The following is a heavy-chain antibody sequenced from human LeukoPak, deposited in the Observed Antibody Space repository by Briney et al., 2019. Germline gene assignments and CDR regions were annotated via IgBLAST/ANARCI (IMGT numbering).Heavy chain of an antibody. CDR3: ARVGWNTFDY. J-gene: IGHJ4*02. CDR2: IYYSGST. V-gene: IGHV4-31*03. D-gene: IGHD1/OR15-1a*01. Sequence: PSETLSLTCTVSGGSISSGGYYWSWIRQHPGKGLEWIGYIYYSGSTYYNPSLKSRVTISVGTSKNQFSLKLSSVTAADTAVYYCARVGWNTFDYWGQGTLVTVSS. CDR1: GGSISSGGYY.